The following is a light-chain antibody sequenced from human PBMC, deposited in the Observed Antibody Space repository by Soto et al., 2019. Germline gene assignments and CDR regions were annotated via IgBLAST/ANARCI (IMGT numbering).Light chain of an antibody. CDR2: EAS. CDR3: QQRNTWPWT. CDR1: QNIRIY. J-gene: IGKJ1*01. Sequence: VLTQSPATLSLSPGERATLSCRASQNIRIYLAWYQQKPGQAPRLLIYEASNRDTGTPARFSGSGSGTDFTLTIGSLEHEDSAVYFCQQRNTWPWTFGRGTKVEIK. V-gene: IGKV3-11*01.